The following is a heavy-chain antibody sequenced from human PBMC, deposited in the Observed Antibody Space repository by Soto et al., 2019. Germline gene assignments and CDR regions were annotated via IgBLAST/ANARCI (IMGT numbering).Heavy chain of an antibody. CDR2: IYYSGST. CDR3: ARDRSGAYFDY. J-gene: IGHJ4*02. V-gene: IGHV4-59*01. Sequence: SETLSLTCTVSGGSISSYYWSWIRQPPGKGLEWIGYIYYSGSTNYNPSLKSRVTISVDTSKNQFSLKLSSVTAADTAVYYCARDRSGAYFDYWGQGTLVTVFS. CDR1: GGSISSYY.